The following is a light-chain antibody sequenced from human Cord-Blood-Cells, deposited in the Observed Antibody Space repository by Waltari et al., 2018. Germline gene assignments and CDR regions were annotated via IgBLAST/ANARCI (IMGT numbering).Light chain of an antibody. CDR3: QQYYSTPVT. V-gene: IGKV4-1*01. J-gene: IGKJ4*01. CDR1: QSVLYSSNNKNY. Sequence: DIVMTQSPDSLAVSLGERATINCKSSQSVLYSSNNKNYLAWYQQKPGQPPKLLIYWASTRESGVPDRFSGRGSGTDFTLTISSLHAEDVAVYYCQQYYSTPVTFGGGTKVEIK. CDR2: WAS.